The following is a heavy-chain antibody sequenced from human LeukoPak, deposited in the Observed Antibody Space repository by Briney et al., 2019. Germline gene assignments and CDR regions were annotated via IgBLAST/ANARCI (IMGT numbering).Heavy chain of an antibody. J-gene: IGHJ4*02. CDR2: ISSSSSTI. D-gene: IGHD3-22*01. V-gene: IGHV3-48*01. CDR1: GFTFSSHS. CDR3: ARDRYYYDSSGYLVMFDY. Sequence: PGGSLRLSCAASGFTFSSHSMNWVRQAPGKGLEWVSYISSSSSTIYYADSVKGRFTISRDNAKNSLYLQMNSLRAEDTAVYYCARDRYYYDSSGYLVMFDYWGQGTLVTVSS.